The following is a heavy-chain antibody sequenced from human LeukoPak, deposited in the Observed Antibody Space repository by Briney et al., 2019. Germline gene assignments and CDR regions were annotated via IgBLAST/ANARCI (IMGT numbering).Heavy chain of an antibody. J-gene: IGHJ5*02. V-gene: IGHV4-34*01. Sequence: SETLSLTCAVYGGSFSGYYWSWIRQPPGKGLEWIGEINHSGSTNYNPSLKSRVTMSVDTSKNKFSLKLSSVTAADTAVYYCAGDSGTTGEVKFDPWGQGTLVTVSS. D-gene: IGHD3-10*01. CDR3: AGDSGTTGEVKFDP. CDR2: INHSGST. CDR1: GGSFSGYY.